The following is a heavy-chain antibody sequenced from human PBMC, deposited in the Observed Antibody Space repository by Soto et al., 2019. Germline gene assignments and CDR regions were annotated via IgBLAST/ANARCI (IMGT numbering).Heavy chain of an antibody. CDR1: GGTFSSYA. Sequence: GASVYVSCKASGGTFSSYAISWVRQAPGQGLEWMGGIIPIFGTANYAQKFQGRVTITADESTSTAYMELSSLRSEDTAVYYCATRKFIAYDAFDIWGQGTMVTVSS. CDR3: ATRKFIAYDAFDI. D-gene: IGHD2-15*01. V-gene: IGHV1-69*13. J-gene: IGHJ3*02. CDR2: IIPIFGTA.